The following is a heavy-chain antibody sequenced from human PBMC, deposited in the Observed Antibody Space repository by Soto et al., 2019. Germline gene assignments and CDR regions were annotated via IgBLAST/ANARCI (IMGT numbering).Heavy chain of an antibody. J-gene: IGHJ4*02. CDR1: GFTLSGSA. Sequence: EVQLVESGGGLVQPGESLKLSCAASGFTLSGSAVHWVRQASGKGLEWVGRIRSKTHSYATEYIASVKGRLTMSRDDSNYTAYLQINGLKTAHTAVYYCTRSGGSYSFGYWGQGTLVTVSS. CDR2: IRSKTHSYAT. D-gene: IGHD1-26*01. V-gene: IGHV3-73*02. CDR3: TRSGGSYSFGY.